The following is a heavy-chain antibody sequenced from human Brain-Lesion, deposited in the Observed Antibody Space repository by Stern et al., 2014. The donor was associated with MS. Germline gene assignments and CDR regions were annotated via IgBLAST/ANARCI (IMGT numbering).Heavy chain of an antibody. D-gene: IGHD5-18*01. CDR3: ARVDTPLDYYYGMDV. J-gene: IGHJ6*02. CDR1: GLIFSNYA. V-gene: IGHV3-30*01. CDR2: ISYDGSNK. Sequence: QDQLVQSGGGVVQPGRSLRLSCAASGLIFSNYAMHWVRQAPGKGLQWVAIISYDGSNKYYADSVKGRFPISRDNSKNTLYLQMNSLKSEDTAVYYCARVDTPLDYYYGMDVWGQGTTVTVSS.